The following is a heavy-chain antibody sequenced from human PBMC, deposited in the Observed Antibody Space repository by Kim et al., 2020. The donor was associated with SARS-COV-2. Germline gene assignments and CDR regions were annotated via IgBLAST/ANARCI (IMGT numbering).Heavy chain of an antibody. Sequence: GGSLRLSCAASGFTFSSYAMSWVRQAPGKGLEWVSAISGSGGSTYYADSVKGRFTISRDNSKNTLYLQMNSLRAEDTAVYYCAKVSSDITIFGVVISELDYWGQGTLVTVSS. CDR1: GFTFSSYA. CDR3: AKVSSDITIFGVVISELDY. V-gene: IGHV3-23*01. J-gene: IGHJ4*02. D-gene: IGHD3-3*01. CDR2: ISGSGGST.